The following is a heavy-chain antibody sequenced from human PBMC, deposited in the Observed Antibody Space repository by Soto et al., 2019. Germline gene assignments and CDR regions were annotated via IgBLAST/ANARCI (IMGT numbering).Heavy chain of an antibody. CDR1: GGAISGYY. CDR2: IYSSGGT. Sequence: SESLSLTCTVSGGAISGYYWTWIRQSAGKGLEWIGRIYSSGGTKYNPSLQSRVTMSLDTSKNQFSLRLSSVTAADTAVYYCARGQRFSDSFDPWGQGTLVTVSS. CDR3: ARGQRFSDSFDP. J-gene: IGHJ5*02. D-gene: IGHD3-3*01. V-gene: IGHV4-4*07.